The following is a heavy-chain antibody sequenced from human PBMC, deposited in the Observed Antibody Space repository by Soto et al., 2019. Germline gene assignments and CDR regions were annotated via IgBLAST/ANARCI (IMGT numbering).Heavy chain of an antibody. Sequence: TSETLSLTCTVSGGSISSYYWSWIRQPAGKGLEWIGRIYTSGSTNYNPSLKSRVTMSVDTSKNQFSLKLSSVTAADTAVYYCARGGYCSSTSCYSEDYYYYGMDVWGQGTTVTVSS. CDR3: ARGGYCSSTSCYSEDYYYYGMDV. V-gene: IGHV4-4*07. D-gene: IGHD2-2*01. CDR1: GGSISSYY. J-gene: IGHJ6*02. CDR2: IYTSGST.